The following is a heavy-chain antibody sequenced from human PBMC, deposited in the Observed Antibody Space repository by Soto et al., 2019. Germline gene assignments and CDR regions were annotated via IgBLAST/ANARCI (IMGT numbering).Heavy chain of an antibody. D-gene: IGHD2-15*01. CDR1: CGSITTGGYY. CDR3: ARTKCSGGSCYSWSLDY. Sequence: LSLTCTVSCGSITTGGYYWSWIRQLPGKGLEWIGHRYYSESTYYNPSLKSRVSISLDTSKNQFSLKLSFVTAADTAMYYCARTKCSGGSCYSWSLDYWGQGT. J-gene: IGHJ4*02. V-gene: IGHV4-31*03. CDR2: RYYSEST.